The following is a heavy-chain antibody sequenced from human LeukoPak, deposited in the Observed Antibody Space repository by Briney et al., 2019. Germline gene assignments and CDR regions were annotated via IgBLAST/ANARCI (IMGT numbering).Heavy chain of an antibody. CDR1: GGSISSYH. Sequence: SETLSLTCTVSGGSISSYHWSWIRQPPGKGLEWIGYIYYSGSTNYNPSLKSRVTISVDTSKNQFSLKLSSVTAADTAVYYCARHKQWLGFHSMDVWGQGTTVTVSS. V-gene: IGHV4-59*08. J-gene: IGHJ6*02. CDR2: IYYSGST. CDR3: ARHKQWLGFHSMDV. D-gene: IGHD6-19*01.